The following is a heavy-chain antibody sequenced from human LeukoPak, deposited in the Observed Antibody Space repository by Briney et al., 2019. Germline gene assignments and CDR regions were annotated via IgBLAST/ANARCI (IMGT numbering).Heavy chain of an antibody. D-gene: IGHD5-18*01. CDR2: IRYDGSIK. Sequence: GGSLRLSCAASGFTFSSYWMSWVRQAPGKGLEWVAFIRYDGSIKYYADSVKGRFTISRDSSKNTLYLQMNSLRAEDTAVYYCAKDKYSPFDYWGQGTLVTVSS. J-gene: IGHJ4*02. CDR1: GFTFSSYW. CDR3: AKDKYSPFDY. V-gene: IGHV3-30*02.